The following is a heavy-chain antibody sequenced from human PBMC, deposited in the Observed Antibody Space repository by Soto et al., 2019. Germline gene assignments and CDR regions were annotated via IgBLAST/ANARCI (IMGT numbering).Heavy chain of an antibody. CDR3: ARVTGEDSGGSPTRSGMDV. Sequence: SETLFLTCTVSGGSISSSYWSWIRQPPGKGLEWIGYVYYSGSTNYNPSLKSRVTISIDTSKNQFSLKLSSVTAADTAVYYCARVTGEDSGGSPTRSGMDVWGQGTTVTVS. V-gene: IGHV4-59*01. CDR1: GGSISSSY. D-gene: IGHD2-15*01. J-gene: IGHJ6*02. CDR2: VYYSGST.